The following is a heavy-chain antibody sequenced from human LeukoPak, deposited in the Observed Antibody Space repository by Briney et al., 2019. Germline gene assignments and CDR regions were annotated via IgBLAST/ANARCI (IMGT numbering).Heavy chain of an antibody. Sequence: ASVNVSCKVSGYTLTELSMHWVRQAPGQGLEWMGWINPNSGGTNYAQKFQGWVTMTRDTSISTAYMELSRLRSDDTAVYYCAREPYYYDSSGYYSHQYYFDYWGREPWSPSPQ. D-gene: IGHD3-22*01. CDR3: AREPYYYDSSGYYSHQYYFDY. J-gene: IGHJ4*02. CDR1: GYTLTELS. CDR2: INPNSGGT. V-gene: IGHV1-2*04.